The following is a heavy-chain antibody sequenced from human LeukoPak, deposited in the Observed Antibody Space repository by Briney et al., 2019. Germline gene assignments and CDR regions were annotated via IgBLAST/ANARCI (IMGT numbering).Heavy chain of an antibody. Sequence: GGSLRLSRAASGFTFSSYWMSWVRQAPGKGLEWVANIKQDGSEKYYVDSVKGRFTISRDNAKNSLYLQMNSLRAEDTAVYYCAKVRSYSNSYYMDVWGKGTTVTVSS. CDR3: AKVRSYSNSYYMDV. D-gene: IGHD4-11*01. CDR2: IKQDGSEK. J-gene: IGHJ6*03. V-gene: IGHV3-7*03. CDR1: GFTFSSYW.